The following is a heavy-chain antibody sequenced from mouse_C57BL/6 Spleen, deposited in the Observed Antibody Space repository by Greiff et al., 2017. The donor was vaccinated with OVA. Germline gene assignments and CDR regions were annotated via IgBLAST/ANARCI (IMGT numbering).Heavy chain of an antibody. CDR3: ASFSHWYFDV. Sequence: EVKLMESGPGLVKPSQSLSLTCSVTGYSITSGYYWNWIRQFPGNKLEWMGYISYDGSNNYNPSLKNRISITRDTSKNQFFLKLNSVTTEDTATYYCASFSHWYFDVWGTGTTVTVSS. V-gene: IGHV3-6*01. CDR2: ISYDGSN. CDR1: GYSITSGYY. J-gene: IGHJ1*03.